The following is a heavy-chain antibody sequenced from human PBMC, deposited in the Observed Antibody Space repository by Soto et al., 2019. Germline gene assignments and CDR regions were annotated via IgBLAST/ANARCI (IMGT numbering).Heavy chain of an antibody. Sequence: PSETLSLTCAVYGGSFSGYYWSWIRQPPGKGLEWIGEINHSGSTNYNPSLKSRVTISVDTSKNQFSLKLSSVTAADSAIYFCARARSDSAGSSRGRRLDVWGHGTTVTVSS. V-gene: IGHV4-34*01. D-gene: IGHD2-15*01. J-gene: IGHJ6*02. CDR2: INHSGST. CDR1: GGSFSGYY. CDR3: ARARSDSAGSSRGRRLDV.